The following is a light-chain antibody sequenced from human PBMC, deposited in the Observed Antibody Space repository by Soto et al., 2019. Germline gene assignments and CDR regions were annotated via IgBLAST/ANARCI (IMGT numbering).Light chain of an antibody. Sequence: QSALTQPASVSGSPGQSITISCTGTSSDVGSYNLVSWYQQHPGKAPKLMIYEGSKRPSGVANRFSGSKSGSTASLTICGLEAEDDADYYCCSYAGSSTLVFGGGTKLTVL. CDR2: EGS. V-gene: IGLV2-23*01. CDR3: CSYAGSSTLV. J-gene: IGLJ2*01. CDR1: SSDVGSYNL.